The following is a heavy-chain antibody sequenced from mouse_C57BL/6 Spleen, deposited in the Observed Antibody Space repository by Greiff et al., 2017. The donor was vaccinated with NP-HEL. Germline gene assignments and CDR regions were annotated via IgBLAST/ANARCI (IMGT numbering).Heavy chain of an antibody. CDR2: IRLKSDNYAT. CDR3: TVFYYYGTWYFDV. V-gene: IGHV6-3*01. J-gene: IGHJ1*03. D-gene: IGHD1-1*01. Sequence: VQLKESGGGLVQPGGSMKLSCVASGFTFSNYWMNWVRQSPEKGLEWVAQIRLKSDNYATHYAESVKGRFTISRDDSKSSVYLQMNNLRAEDTGIYYCTVFYYYGTWYFDVWGTGTTVTVSS. CDR1: GFTFSNYW.